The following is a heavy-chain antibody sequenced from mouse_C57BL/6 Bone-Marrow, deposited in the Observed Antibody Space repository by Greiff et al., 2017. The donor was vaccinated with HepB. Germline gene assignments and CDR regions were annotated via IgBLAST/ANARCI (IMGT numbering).Heavy chain of an antibody. Sequence: EVQVVESGGGLVQPGESLKLSCESNEYEFPSHDMSWVRRTPEKRLELVAAINNDGGSTYYPDTMERRVIISRDNTKKTLYLQMSSLRSEDTALYYCARPLIYYDYPWFAYWGQGTLVTVSA. CDR2: INNDGGST. J-gene: IGHJ3*01. CDR3: ARPLIYYDYPWFAY. D-gene: IGHD2-4*01. CDR1: EYEFPSHD. V-gene: IGHV5-2*01.